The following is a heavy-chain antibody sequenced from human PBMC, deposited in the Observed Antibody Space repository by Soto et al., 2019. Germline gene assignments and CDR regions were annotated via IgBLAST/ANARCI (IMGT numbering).Heavy chain of an antibody. Sequence: GGSLRLSYAASGFTFSSYGMHWVRQAPGKGLEWVAVIWYDGSNKYYADSVKGRFTISRDNSKNTLYLQMNSLRAEDTAVYYCARDYPGVDYYYYMDVWGKGTTVTVSS. CDR3: ARDYPGVDYYYYMDV. J-gene: IGHJ6*03. CDR2: IWYDGSNK. CDR1: GFTFSSYG. V-gene: IGHV3-33*01. D-gene: IGHD3-10*01.